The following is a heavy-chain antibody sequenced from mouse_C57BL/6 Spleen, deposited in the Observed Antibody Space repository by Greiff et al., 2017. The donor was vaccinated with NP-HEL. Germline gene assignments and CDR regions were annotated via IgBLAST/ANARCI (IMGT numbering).Heavy chain of an antibody. CDR3: ARVTRSAMDY. J-gene: IGHJ4*01. V-gene: IGHV1-52*01. CDR2: IDPSDSET. D-gene: IGHD2-13*01. CDR1: GYTFTSYW. Sequence: VQLQQPGAELVRPGSSVKLSCKASGYTFTSYWMHWVKQRPIQGLEWIGNIDPSDSETHYNQKFKDKATLTVDISSSTAYMQLSSLTSEDSAVYYCARVTRSAMDYWGQGTSVTVSS.